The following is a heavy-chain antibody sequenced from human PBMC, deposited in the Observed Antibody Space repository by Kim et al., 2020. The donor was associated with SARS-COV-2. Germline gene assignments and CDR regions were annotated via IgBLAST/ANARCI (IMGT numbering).Heavy chain of an antibody. CDR3: ARDPLASGRTLFDY. D-gene: IGHD3-10*01. V-gene: IGHV4-39*07. CDR2: IYYSGST. J-gene: IGHJ4*01. Sequence: SETLSLTCTVSGGSISSSSYYWGWIRQPPGKGLEWIGSIYYSGSTYYNPSLKSRVTISVDTSKNQFSLKLSSVTAADTAVYYCARDPLASGRTLFDYWG. CDR1: GGSISSSSYY.